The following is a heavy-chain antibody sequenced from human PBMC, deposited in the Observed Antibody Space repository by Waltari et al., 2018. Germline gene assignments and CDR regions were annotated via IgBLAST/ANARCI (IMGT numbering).Heavy chain of an antibody. CDR3: ARDYRYSYDTRHYYYYYMDV. D-gene: IGHD5-18*01. Sequence: EVQLVESGGGLVQPGGSLRLSCAASGFTFSSYSMNWVRQAPGKGLEWVSYISSSSSTISYADSGKGRFTISRDNAKNSLYLQMNSLRAEDTAVYYCARDYRYSYDTRHYYYYYMDVWGKGTTVTISS. V-gene: IGHV3-48*04. CDR2: ISSSSSTI. J-gene: IGHJ6*03. CDR1: GFTFSSYS.